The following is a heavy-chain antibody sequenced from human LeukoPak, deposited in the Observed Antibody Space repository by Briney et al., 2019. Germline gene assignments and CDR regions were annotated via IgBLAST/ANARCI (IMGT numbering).Heavy chain of an antibody. CDR2: ISTSSSYI. CDR3: ARFSLLGVVPAVGLNDY. CDR1: GFTFSDYN. D-gene: IGHD2-2*01. V-gene: IGHV3-21*01. Sequence: PGGSLRLSCAASGFTFSDYNMNWVRQAPGKGLEWVASISTSSSYIYYADSVKGRFTVSRDNAKNSVYLQLLRLRPEDTAGYYCARFSLLGVVPAVGLNDYWAQGTLVAVSS. J-gene: IGHJ4*02.